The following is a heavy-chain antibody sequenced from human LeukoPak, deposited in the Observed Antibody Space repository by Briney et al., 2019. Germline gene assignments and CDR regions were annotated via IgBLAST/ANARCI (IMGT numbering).Heavy chain of an antibody. Sequence: PGGSLRLSCAASGFTFSDDFMNWIRQAPGKGLEWISYIDGSSNLIYYADSVKGRFTISRDNARNSLYLQMNSLRAEDTAVYYCARKLDGMDVWGQGTTVTVSS. CDR3: ARKLDGMDV. V-gene: IGHV3-11*04. CDR1: GFTFSDDF. J-gene: IGHJ6*02. CDR2: IDGSSNLI. D-gene: IGHD1-1*01.